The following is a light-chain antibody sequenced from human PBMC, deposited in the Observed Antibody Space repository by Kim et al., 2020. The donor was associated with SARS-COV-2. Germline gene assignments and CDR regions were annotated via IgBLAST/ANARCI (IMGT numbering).Light chain of an antibody. CDR1: SSDVGGYNY. J-gene: IGLJ1*01. CDR2: DVS. Sequence: QSITTSCTGTSSDVGGYNYVSWYQQHPGKAPKFMIYDVSNRPSGVSNRFSGSKSGNTASLTISGLQAEDEADYYCSSYTSSSTLYVFGTGTKVTVL. CDR3: SSYTSSSTLYV. V-gene: IGLV2-14*03.